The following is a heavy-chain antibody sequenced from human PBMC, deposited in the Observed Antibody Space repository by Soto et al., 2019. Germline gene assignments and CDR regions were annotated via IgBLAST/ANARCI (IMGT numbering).Heavy chain of an antibody. Sequence: QVQLVQSGAEVKKPGASVKVSCKASGYTFSSYGISWVRQAPGQGLEWMGWISAYNANTNYAQKLQGRVTTTTATSTSTPYMQLRSLRSDDTAVYYCATRDSPLDYWGQGTLVTVSS. J-gene: IGHJ4*02. D-gene: IGHD2-21*02. CDR1: GYTFSSYG. V-gene: IGHV1-18*01. CDR2: ISAYNANT. CDR3: ATRDSPLDY.